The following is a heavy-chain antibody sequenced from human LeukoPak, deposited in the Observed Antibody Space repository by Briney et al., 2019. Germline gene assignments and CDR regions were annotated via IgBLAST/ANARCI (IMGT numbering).Heavy chain of an antibody. J-gene: IGHJ4*02. CDR1: GFTFSSYS. D-gene: IGHD3-22*01. CDR2: ISSSSSYI. Sequence: GGSLRLSCAASGFTFSSYSMNWVRQAPGKGLEWVSSISSSSSYIYYADSVKGRFTISRDNAKNSLYLQMNSLRAEETAVYYCARGPIYYYDSSGYLELEYWGQGTLVTVSS. V-gene: IGHV3-21*01. CDR3: ARGPIYYYDSSGYLELEY.